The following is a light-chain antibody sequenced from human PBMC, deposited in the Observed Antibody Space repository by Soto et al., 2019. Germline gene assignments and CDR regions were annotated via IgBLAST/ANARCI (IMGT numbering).Light chain of an antibody. CDR1: QSISYW. J-gene: IGKJ1*01. Sequence: DIQMTQSPSTLSGSVGDRVTIPCRASQSISYWLAWYQQKPGKAPTLLIYDASTLESGVPSRFSGSGFGTDFTLTISTLQPEDFGTYYCQQYNSYSWTFGQGTKVDIK. CDR2: DAS. V-gene: IGKV1-5*01. CDR3: QQYNSYSWT.